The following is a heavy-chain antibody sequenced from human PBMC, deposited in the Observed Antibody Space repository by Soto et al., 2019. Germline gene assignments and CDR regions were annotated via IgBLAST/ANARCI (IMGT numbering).Heavy chain of an antibody. V-gene: IGHV4-30-2*01. CDR1: GGSISIGGYC. CDR2: ICHSGNT. J-gene: IGHJ4*02. CDR3: ARGTDFWSGYGIWAYFDY. D-gene: IGHD3-3*01. Sequence: SETLSLTCTVSGGSISIGGYCWSWIRQPPGKGLEWIGYICHSGNTYYNPSLKSRVTTSLDRSKNQFSLKLSSVTAADTAVYYCARGTDFWSGYGIWAYFDYWGQGTLVTVSS.